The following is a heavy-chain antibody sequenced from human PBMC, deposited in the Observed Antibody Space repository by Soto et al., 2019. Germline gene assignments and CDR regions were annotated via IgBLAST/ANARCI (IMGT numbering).Heavy chain of an antibody. J-gene: IGHJ6*02. CDR2: IYYSGST. V-gene: IGHV4-30-4*01. Sequence: SGTLSLTCTVSGGSISSGDYYWSWIRQPPGKGLEWIGYIYYSGSTYYNPSLKSRVTISVDTSKNQFSLKLSSVTAADTAVYYCARLSTYYDILTGYNYYYGMDVWGQGTTVTVSS. CDR1: GGSISSGDYY. D-gene: IGHD3-9*01. CDR3: ARLSTYYDILTGYNYYYGMDV.